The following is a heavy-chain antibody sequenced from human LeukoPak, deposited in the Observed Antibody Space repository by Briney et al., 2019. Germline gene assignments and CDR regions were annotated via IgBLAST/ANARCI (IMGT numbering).Heavy chain of an antibody. Sequence: GGSLRLSCAASGFTFSNYAMSWVRQAPGKGLEWVSSISSSSSYIYYADSVKGRFTISRDNAKNSLYLQMNSLRAEDTAVYYCARDDVLMVYAVYYYYMDVWGKGTTVTVSS. CDR2: ISSSSSYI. J-gene: IGHJ6*03. CDR1: GFTFSNYA. CDR3: ARDDVLMVYAVYYYYMDV. D-gene: IGHD2-8*01. V-gene: IGHV3-21*01.